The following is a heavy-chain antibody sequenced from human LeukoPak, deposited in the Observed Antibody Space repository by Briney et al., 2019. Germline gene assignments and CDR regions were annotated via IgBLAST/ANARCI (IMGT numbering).Heavy chain of an antibody. D-gene: IGHD1-26*01. J-gene: IGHJ3*02. CDR3: ARASGELLLDAFDI. CDR1: GCTFSSYE. Sequence: GGSLRLSCAASGCTFSSYEMNWVRQAPGKGLEWVSYISRSGSTIYYADSVKGRFTISRDNAKNSLYLQMNSLRAEDTAVYYCARASGELLLDAFDIWGQGTMVTVSS. CDR2: ISRSGSTI. V-gene: IGHV3-48*03.